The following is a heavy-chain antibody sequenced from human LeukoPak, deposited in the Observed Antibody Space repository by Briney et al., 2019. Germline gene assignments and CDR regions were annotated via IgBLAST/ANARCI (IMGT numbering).Heavy chain of an antibody. J-gene: IGHJ4*02. CDR1: GFTFSRYA. V-gene: IGHV3-23*01. Sequence: GGSLRLSCAASGFTFSRYAMSWVRQAPGKGLEWVSAISGSGGSTYYADSVKGRFTISRDNSKNTLYPQMNSLRAEDTAVYYCAKDYYGSGSLFADYWGQGTLVTVSS. CDR2: ISGSGGST. D-gene: IGHD3-10*01. CDR3: AKDYYGSGSLFADY.